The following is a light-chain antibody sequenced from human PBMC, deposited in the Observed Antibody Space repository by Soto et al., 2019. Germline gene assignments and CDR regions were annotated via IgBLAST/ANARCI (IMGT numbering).Light chain of an antibody. J-gene: IGKJ4*01. CDR1: QSISSH. CDR2: DAS. V-gene: IGKV3-11*01. Sequence: EIVLTQSPATLSLSPGERATLSCRASQSISSHLAWYQQKPGQAPRLLMYDASNRATGIPARFSGSGSGTDFTLTISILEPEDFAVYYCQQRTTWPLTFGGGTMVEIK. CDR3: QQRTTWPLT.